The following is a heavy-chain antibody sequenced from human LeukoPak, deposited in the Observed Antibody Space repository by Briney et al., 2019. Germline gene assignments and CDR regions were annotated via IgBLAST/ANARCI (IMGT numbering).Heavy chain of an antibody. J-gene: IGHJ4*02. CDR1: GDSISNSDYY. CDR3: ARPRRTAVVTSDFDY. Sequence: PSETLSLTCTVSGDSISNSDYYWAWIRQPPGKGLEWIGSIYYTGSAYYYSSLKSRITMSVDTSKNQFSLKVRSVTATDTAVYYCARPRRTAVVTSDFDYWGQGSLVTVSS. CDR2: IYYTGSA. D-gene: IGHD4-23*01. V-gene: IGHV4-39*01.